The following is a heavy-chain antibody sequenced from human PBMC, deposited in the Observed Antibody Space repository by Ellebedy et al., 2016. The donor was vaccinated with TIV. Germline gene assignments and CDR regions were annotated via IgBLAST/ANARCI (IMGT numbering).Heavy chain of an antibody. Sequence: GESLKISCAASGFSFSNYAMSWVRQAPGKGLEWVSGISGSGDGTYHADSMEGRFTISRDNAKNSLYLQMNSLRADDTAVYYCAREKSGHKWNDGFDSWGQGTLVTVSS. V-gene: IGHV3-23*01. J-gene: IGHJ4*02. CDR2: ISGSGDGT. CDR3: AREKSGHKWNDGFDS. CDR1: GFSFSNYA. D-gene: IGHD1-1*01.